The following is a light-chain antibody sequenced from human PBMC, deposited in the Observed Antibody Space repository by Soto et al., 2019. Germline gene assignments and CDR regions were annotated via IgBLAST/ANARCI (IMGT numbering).Light chain of an antibody. V-gene: IGLV2-14*01. CDR1: SSDVGGYNY. Sequence: QSALTQPASVSGSPGQSITISCTGTSSDVGGYNYVSWYQQHPGTAPKLMIYEVSNRPSGVSDRFSGSRSGNTASLTISGLQAEEESDYYCISYTSSSTWVFGGGTKLTVL. J-gene: IGLJ3*02. CDR2: EVS. CDR3: ISYTSSSTWV.